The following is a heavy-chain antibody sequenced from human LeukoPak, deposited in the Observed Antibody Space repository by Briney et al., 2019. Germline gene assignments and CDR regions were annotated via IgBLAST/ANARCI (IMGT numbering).Heavy chain of an antibody. CDR3: VRDKGHLDVDY. CDR2: IESSGAT. V-gene: IGHV4-39*07. CDR1: GFTFSSYG. Sequence: PGGSLRLSCAASGFTFSSYGMHWIRQPPGKGLEWIGSIESSGATFYIPSLKGRITISSDTSKNQFSLELNSVTAADTAVYYCVRDKGHLDVDYWGQGTLVTVSS. J-gene: IGHJ4*02. D-gene: IGHD3-9*01.